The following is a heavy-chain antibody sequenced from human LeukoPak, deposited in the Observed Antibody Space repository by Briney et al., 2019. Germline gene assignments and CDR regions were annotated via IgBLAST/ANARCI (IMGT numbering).Heavy chain of an antibody. D-gene: IGHD6-19*01. V-gene: IGHV4-59*08. Sequence: SETLSLTCTVSGVSISSYYWGWIRQPPGKVLEWIGYISYSGSTNYNPSLKSRVTISVDTSKSQFSLNLNSVTAADTAVYYCARRIVVAGGDWFDPWGQGTLVTVSS. CDR3: ARRIVVAGGDWFDP. CDR1: GVSISSYY. CDR2: ISYSGST. J-gene: IGHJ5*02.